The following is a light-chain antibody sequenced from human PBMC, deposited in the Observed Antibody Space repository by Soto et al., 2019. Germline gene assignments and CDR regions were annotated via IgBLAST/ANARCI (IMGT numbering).Light chain of an antibody. J-gene: IGKJ3*01. V-gene: IGKV3-20*01. CDR3: QQYGRSPFT. CDR1: QSVSSNN. Sequence: EIVWTPSPGTLSLSPGERSTLSCRASQSVSSNNLAWYQQRPGQAPRVVIYGASTRATGIPERFSGSGSGTDFTLTISRLEPEDFAVYYCQQYGRSPFTFGPGNKVDIK. CDR2: GAS.